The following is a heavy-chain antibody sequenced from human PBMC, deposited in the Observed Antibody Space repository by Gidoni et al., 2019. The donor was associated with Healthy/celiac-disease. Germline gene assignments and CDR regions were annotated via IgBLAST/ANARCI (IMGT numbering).Heavy chain of an antibody. Sequence: QVQLVESGGGVVQPGSSLRLSCAAAGFPFSSYAMHWVRPAPGKGLEWVAVISYDGSNKYYADSVKGRFTISRDNSKNTLYLQMNSLRAEDTAVYYCARGNYYYDSSGYSVTNAFDIWGQGTMVTVSS. J-gene: IGHJ3*02. D-gene: IGHD3-22*01. V-gene: IGHV3-30-3*01. CDR2: ISYDGSNK. CDR3: ARGNYYYDSSGYSVTNAFDI. CDR1: GFPFSSYA.